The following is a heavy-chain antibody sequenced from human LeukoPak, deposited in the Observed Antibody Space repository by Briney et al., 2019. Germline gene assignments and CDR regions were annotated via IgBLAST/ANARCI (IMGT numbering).Heavy chain of an antibody. Sequence: PGGSLRLSCAASGFTFSSYAMHWVRQAPGKGLEWVAVISYDGSNKYYADSVKGRFTIFRDNSKNTLYLQMNSLRVEDTAVYYCARACSGSLSYYFDYWGQGTLVTVSS. CDR3: ARACSGSLSYYFDY. J-gene: IGHJ4*02. D-gene: IGHD3-10*02. CDR2: ISYDGSNK. V-gene: IGHV3-30*14. CDR1: GFTFSSYA.